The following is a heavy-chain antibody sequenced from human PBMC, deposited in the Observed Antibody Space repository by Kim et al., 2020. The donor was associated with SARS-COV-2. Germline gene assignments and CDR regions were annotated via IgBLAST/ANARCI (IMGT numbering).Heavy chain of an antibody. CDR2: INPNSGGT. Sequence: ASVKVSCKASGYTFTGYYMHWVRQAPGQGLEWMGWINPNSGGTNYAQKFQGRVTMTRDTSISTAYMALSRLRSDDTAVYYCARDRDILTGPPDAFDIWGQGTMVTVSS. J-gene: IGHJ3*02. D-gene: IGHD3-9*01. CDR3: ARDRDILTGPPDAFDI. V-gene: IGHV1-2*02. CDR1: GYTFTGYY.